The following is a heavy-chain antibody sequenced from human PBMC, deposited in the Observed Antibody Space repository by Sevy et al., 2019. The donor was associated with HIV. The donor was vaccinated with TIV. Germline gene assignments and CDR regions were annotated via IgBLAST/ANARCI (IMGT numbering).Heavy chain of an antibody. CDR2: IRPDGSET. Sequence: GGSLRLCCAASGLTFSTSWMKWVRQAPGKGLECVANIRPDGSETYYADSVRGRFTISRDNARDSVFLQMNSLRVEDTAVYYCARVSSAGGGDYWGQGVLVTVSS. CDR3: ARVSSAGGGDY. D-gene: IGHD6-13*01. CDR1: GLTFSTSW. V-gene: IGHV3-7*01. J-gene: IGHJ4*02.